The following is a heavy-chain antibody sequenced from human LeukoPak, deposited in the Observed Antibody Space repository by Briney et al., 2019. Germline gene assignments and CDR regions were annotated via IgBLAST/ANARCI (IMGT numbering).Heavy chain of an antibody. J-gene: IGHJ4*02. Sequence: GGSLRLSCAASGFTFSSYGMSWVRQAPGKGLEWVSAISGSGVNTYYADSVRGRFTISRDNSKNTLYLQMNSMRAEDAAVYFCAKAPVTSCRGAYCYPFDSWGQGTLVTVSS. CDR3: AKAPVTSCRGAYCYPFDS. D-gene: IGHD2-21*01. CDR2: ISGSGVNT. CDR1: GFTFSSYG. V-gene: IGHV3-23*01.